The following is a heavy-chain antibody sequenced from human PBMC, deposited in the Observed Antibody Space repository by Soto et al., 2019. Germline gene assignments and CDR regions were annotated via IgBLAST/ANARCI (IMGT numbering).Heavy chain of an antibody. J-gene: IGHJ5*02. D-gene: IGHD6-13*01. CDR1: GASINDFY. CDR3: ARANSSTWYKLEYKWFDP. CDR2: MYYSETT. V-gene: IGHV4-59*01. Sequence: SETLSLTCTVSGASINDFYWSWIRQTPGKGLEWVGFMYYSETTKYNPSLKGRVNMSLDTSKNQVSLHLKSVTAADTAVYYCARANSSTWYKLEYKWFDPWGQGTQVTVSS.